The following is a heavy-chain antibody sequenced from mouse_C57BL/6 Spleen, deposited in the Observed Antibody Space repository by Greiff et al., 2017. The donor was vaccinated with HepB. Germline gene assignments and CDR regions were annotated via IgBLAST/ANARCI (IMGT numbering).Heavy chain of an antibody. CDR2: ISSGSSTI. CDR3: ARRMDY. Sequence: EVKLMESGGGLVKPGGSLKLSCAASGFPFSDYGMHWVRQAPEKGLEWVAYISSGSSTIYYADTVKGRFTISRDNAKNTLFLQMTSLRSEGTAMYYCARRMDYWGQGTSVTVSS. CDR1: GFPFSDYG. V-gene: IGHV5-17*01. J-gene: IGHJ4*01.